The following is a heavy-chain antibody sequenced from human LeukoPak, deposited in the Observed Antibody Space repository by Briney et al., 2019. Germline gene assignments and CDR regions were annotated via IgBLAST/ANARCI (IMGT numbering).Heavy chain of an antibody. J-gene: IGHJ5*02. CDR3: AREEAWSSSSLGGFDP. CDR1: GGSFSGYY. CDR2: INHSGST. Sequence: SETLSLTCAVYGGSFSGYYWSWIRQPPGKGLEWIGEINHSGSTNYNPSLKSRVTISVDTSKSQFSLKLSSVTAADTAVYYCAREEAWSSSSLGGFDPWGRGTLVTVSS. V-gene: IGHV4-34*01. D-gene: IGHD6-6*01.